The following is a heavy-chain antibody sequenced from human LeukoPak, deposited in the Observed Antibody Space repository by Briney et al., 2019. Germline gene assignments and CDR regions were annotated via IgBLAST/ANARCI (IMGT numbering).Heavy chain of an antibody. D-gene: IGHD6-13*01. CDR1: GGSISSGGYY. Sequence: SETLSLTCTVSGGSISSGGYYWSWTRQHPGKGLEWIGYIYCSGSTYYNPSLKSRVTISVDTSKNQFSLKLSSVTAADTAVYYCASHIAAAGTDYGMDVWGQGTTVTVSS. J-gene: IGHJ6*02. CDR3: ASHIAAAGTDYGMDV. V-gene: IGHV4-31*03. CDR2: IYCSGST.